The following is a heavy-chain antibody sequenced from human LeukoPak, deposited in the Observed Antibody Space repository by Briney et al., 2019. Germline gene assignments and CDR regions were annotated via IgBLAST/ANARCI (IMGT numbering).Heavy chain of an antibody. J-gene: IGHJ4*02. CDR2: ISSSGANT. CDR1: GFTFSSYA. Sequence: GGSLRLSCAAPGFTFSSYAMSWVRQAPGKGLEWVSAISSSGANTYYADSVKGRFTISRDNSKNTLYLQMNSLRAEDTAVYYCARIPHPLYYFDYWGQGTPVTVSS. CDR3: ARIPHPLYYFDY. V-gene: IGHV3-23*01.